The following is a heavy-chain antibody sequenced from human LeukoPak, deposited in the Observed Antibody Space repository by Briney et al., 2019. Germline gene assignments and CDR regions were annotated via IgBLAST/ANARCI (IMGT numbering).Heavy chain of an antibody. CDR2: INWNGGST. CDR3: ARDLKAVLLWFGEYYMEHGYMDV. V-gene: IGHV3-20*04. Sequence: PGGSLRLSCAASGFIFDDYGMNWVRQAPGKGLEWVSSINWNGGSTGYADSVKGRFTISRDNSKNSLYLQMNSLRAEDTAVYYCARDLKAVLLWFGEYYMEHGYMDVWGKGTTVTVSS. J-gene: IGHJ6*03. D-gene: IGHD3-10*01. CDR1: GFIFDDYG.